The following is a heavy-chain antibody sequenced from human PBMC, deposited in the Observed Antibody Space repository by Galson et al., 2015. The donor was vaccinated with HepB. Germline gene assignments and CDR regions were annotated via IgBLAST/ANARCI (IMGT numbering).Heavy chain of an antibody. Sequence: SVKVSCKASGYTFTGYYMHWVRQAPGQGLEWMGWINPNSGGTNYAQKFQGRVTMTRDTSISTAYMELSRLRSDDTAVYYCARAPPIVVVPAAIVVGYYYYYGMDVWGQGTTVTVSS. J-gene: IGHJ6*02. V-gene: IGHV1-2*02. CDR1: GYTFTGYY. CDR3: ARAPPIVVVPAAIVVGYYYYYGMDV. CDR2: INPNSGGT. D-gene: IGHD2-2*01.